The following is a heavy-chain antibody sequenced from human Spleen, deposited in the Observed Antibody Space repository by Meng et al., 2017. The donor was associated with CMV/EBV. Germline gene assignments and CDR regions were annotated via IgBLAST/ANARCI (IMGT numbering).Heavy chain of an antibody. J-gene: IGHJ4*02. CDR2: ILYDGSNE. CDR1: GFTFSSHS. CDR3: ARDLGYNYGHPFDY. V-gene: IGHV3-30*03. D-gene: IGHD5-18*01. Sequence: SGFTFSSHSMHWVRQAPGKGLEWVALILYDGSNEYYADSVKGRFTIFRDNSKNTLYLQMNSLRADDTAVYSCARDLGYNYGHPFDYWGQGTLVTVSS.